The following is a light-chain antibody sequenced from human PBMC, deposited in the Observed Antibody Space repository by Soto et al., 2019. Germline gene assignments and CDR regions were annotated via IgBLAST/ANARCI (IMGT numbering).Light chain of an antibody. CDR1: SSNVGSYKL. V-gene: IGLV2-23*01. Sequence: QSVLTQPASVSGSPGQSITISCTGTSSNVGSYKLVSWYQQHPGKAPKLMIYEGNKRPSGVSNRFSGSKSGNTASLTISGLQAEDEADYYCCSYAGSSTWVFGGGTKLTVL. CDR3: CSYAGSSTWV. CDR2: EGN. J-gene: IGLJ3*02.